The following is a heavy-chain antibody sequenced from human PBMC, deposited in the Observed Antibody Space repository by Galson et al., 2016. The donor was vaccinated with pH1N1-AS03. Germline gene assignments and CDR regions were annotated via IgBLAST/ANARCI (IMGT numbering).Heavy chain of an antibody. CDR1: GLTFSSYA. Sequence: SVKVSCKASGLTFSSYAISWVRQAPGQGLEWMGGVKGVFRTTNYAQKFQGRITITMDQSTGTAYMEVSSLRAEDTAVYYCATAGNYFDIGPFDYWGQGTPVTVFS. J-gene: IGHJ4*02. V-gene: IGHV1-69*05. CDR3: ATAGNYFDIGPFDY. D-gene: IGHD2-15*01. CDR2: VKGVFRTT.